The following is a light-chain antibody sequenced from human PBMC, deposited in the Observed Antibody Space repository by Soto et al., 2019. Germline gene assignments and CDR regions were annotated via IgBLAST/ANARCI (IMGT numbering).Light chain of an antibody. CDR1: SSDIGSYDR. CDR3: CSYAGSNIFAV. CDR2: EDY. J-gene: IGLJ2*01. Sequence: QSVLTQPASVSRSPGQSITISCTGTSSDIGSYDRVSWYQWHPGKAPKLIIYEDYRRPSQISNRFSGSKSGNTASLTISGLQAEDEADYYCCSYAGSNIFAVFGGGTKLTVL. V-gene: IGLV2-23*01.